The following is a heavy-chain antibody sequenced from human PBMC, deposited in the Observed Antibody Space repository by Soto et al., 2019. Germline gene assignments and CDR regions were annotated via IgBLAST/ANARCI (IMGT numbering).Heavy chain of an antibody. J-gene: IGHJ4*02. Sequence: QVQLVQSGAEVKKPGSSVKVSCKASGGTFSSYTISWVRQAPGQGLEWMGRIIPILGIANYAQKFQGRVTITADKSTSTAYMELSSLRSEDTAVYYCASQSVYGDYGGGPGDYWGQGTLVTVSS. V-gene: IGHV1-69*02. D-gene: IGHD4-17*01. CDR2: IIPILGIA. CDR1: GGTFSSYT. CDR3: ASQSVYGDYGGGPGDY.